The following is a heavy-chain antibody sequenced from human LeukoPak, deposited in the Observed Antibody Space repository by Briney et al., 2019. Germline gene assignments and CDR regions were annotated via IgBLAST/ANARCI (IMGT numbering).Heavy chain of an antibody. J-gene: IGHJ4*02. CDR1: GFTFSSXA. Sequence: GGSLRLSCTASGFTFSSXAMSWVRQAPGRGLQWVSAVSGSGXXXYYADSVKGXXXISRDNSKSTVYLQMTSLRVDDTAVYYCAKDGFDYWGQGTLVTVSS. CDR2: VSGSGXXX. V-gene: IGHV3-23*01. CDR3: AKDGFDY.